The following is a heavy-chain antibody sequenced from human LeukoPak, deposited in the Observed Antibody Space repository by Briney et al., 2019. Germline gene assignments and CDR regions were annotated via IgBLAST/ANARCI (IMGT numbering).Heavy chain of an antibody. Sequence: GASVKVSCKASGYTFTSYYMHWVRQAPGQGLEWMGIINPSGGSTSYAQKFQGRVTITRDTSTSTVYMELSSLRSEDTAVYYCARTLPAAGRSYYYGMDVWGQGTTVTVSS. CDR1: GYTFTSYY. CDR3: ARTLPAAGRSYYYGMDV. J-gene: IGHJ6*02. CDR2: INPSGGST. D-gene: IGHD2-2*01. V-gene: IGHV1-46*01.